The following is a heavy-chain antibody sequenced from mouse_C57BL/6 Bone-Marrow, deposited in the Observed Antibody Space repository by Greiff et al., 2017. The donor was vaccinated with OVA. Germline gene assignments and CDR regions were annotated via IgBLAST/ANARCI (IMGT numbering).Heavy chain of an antibody. D-gene: IGHD1-1*01. V-gene: IGHV5-17*01. J-gene: IGHJ2*01. CDR1: GFTFSDYG. CDR2: ISSGSSTI. Sequence: VQLKESGGGLVKPGGSLKLSCAASGFTFSDYGMHWVRQAPEKGLEWVAYISSGSSTIYYADTVKGRFTISRDNAKNTLFLQMTRLRSEDTAMYYCARHYGSSYRGDYWGQGTTLTGSS. CDR3: ARHYGSSYRGDY.